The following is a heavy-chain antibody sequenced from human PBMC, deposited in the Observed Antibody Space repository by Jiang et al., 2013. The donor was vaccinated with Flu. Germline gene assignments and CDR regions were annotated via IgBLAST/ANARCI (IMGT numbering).Heavy chain of an antibody. D-gene: IGHD2-15*01. CDR2: INPSGGST. V-gene: IGHV1-46*01. CDR3: ARAALECSGGSCYYYYGMDV. J-gene: IGHJ6*02. CDR1: GYTFTSYY. Sequence: VKVSCKASGYTFTSYYMHWVRQAPGQGLEWMGIINPSGGSTSYAQKFQGRVTMTRDTSTSTVYMELSSLRSEDTAVYYCARAALECSGGSCYYYYGMDVWGQGTTVTVSS.